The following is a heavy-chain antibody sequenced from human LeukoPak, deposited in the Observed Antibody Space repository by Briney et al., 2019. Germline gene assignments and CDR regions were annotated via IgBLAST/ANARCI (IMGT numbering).Heavy chain of an antibody. CDR3: ARGDGSSWTNFDF. CDR2: INPNSGGT. D-gene: IGHD6-13*01. CDR1: GYTVTGSY. Sequence: GASVKVSCKASGYTVTGSYMHWVRQAPGQGLEWMGWINPNSGGTKYALKFQGRVTMIGDTSINTAYMELSRLRSDDTAVYYCARGDGSSWTNFDFWGQGALVTVSS. J-gene: IGHJ4*02. V-gene: IGHV1-2*02.